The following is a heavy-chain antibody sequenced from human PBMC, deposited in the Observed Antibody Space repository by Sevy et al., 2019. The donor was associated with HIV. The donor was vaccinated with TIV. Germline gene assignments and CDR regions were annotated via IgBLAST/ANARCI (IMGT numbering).Heavy chain of an antibody. CDR2: IIPILGSV. V-gene: IGHV1-69*13. J-gene: IGHJ4*02. CDR3: ARGGGNGSYYFDY. D-gene: IGHD6-19*01. CDR1: GGIFRSYG. Sequence: ASVKVSRKASGGIFRSYGISWVRQAPGQGLEWMGGIIPILGSVNYSQKFQGRVTITADESTQTAYMELSSLRSEDTAVYYCARGGGNGSYYFDYWGQETLVTVSS.